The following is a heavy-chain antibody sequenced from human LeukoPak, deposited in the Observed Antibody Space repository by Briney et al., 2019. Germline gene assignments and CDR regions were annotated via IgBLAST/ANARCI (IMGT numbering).Heavy chain of an antibody. V-gene: IGHV4-38-2*02. CDR2: IYHSGST. CDR3: ARDLAQTPWDY. J-gene: IGHJ4*02. Sequence: SETLSLTCAVSGYSISSGYYWGWIRQPPGKGLEWIGSIYHSGSTYYNPSLKSRVTMSVDTSKNQFSLRLNSVTAADTAVYYCARDLAQTPWDYWGQGTLVTVSA. CDR1: GYSISSGYY.